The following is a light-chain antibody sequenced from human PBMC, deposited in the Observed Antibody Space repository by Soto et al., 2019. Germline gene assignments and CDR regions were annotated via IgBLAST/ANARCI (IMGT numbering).Light chain of an antibody. V-gene: IGLV2-23*02. CDR2: EVS. J-gene: IGLJ2*01. CDR1: DSNVGTYNL. Sequence: QSALTQPASVSGSPGQSITISCAGSDSNVGTYNLVSWYQQHPAKAPKLIIYEVSRRPSGVSDRFSGSKSGNTASLTISGLQADDEADYYCQSFDNSLSGSVFGGGTKLTVL. CDR3: QSFDNSLSGSV.